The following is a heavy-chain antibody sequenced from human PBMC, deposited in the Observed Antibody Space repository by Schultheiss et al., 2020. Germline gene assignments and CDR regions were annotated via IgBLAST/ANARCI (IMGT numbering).Heavy chain of an antibody. Sequence: SQTLSLTCTVSGGSISSYYWSWIRQPPGKGLEWIGYIYYSGSTYYNPSLKSRVTISGDRSKNQFSLKLNSVTAADTAVYYCAAGGIVPDAFDIWGQGTMGTVS. D-gene: IGHD3-16*01. V-gene: IGHV4-59*12. CDR3: AAGGIVPDAFDI. CDR2: IYYSGST. CDR1: GGSISSYY. J-gene: IGHJ3*02.